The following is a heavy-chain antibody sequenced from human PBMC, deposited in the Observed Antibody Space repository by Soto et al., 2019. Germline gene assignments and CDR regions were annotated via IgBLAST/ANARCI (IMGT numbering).Heavy chain of an antibody. D-gene: IGHD5-12*01. V-gene: IGHV4-39*01. CDR3: ARQRDGYNSFDY. J-gene: IGHJ4*02. CDR2: IYYSGST. Sequence: PSETLSLTCTVSGGSISSSSYYWGWIRQPPGKGLEWIGSIYYSGSTYYNPSLKSRVTISVDTSKNQFSLKLSPVTAADTAVYYCARQRDGYNSFDYWGQGTLVTVSS. CDR1: GGSISSSSYY.